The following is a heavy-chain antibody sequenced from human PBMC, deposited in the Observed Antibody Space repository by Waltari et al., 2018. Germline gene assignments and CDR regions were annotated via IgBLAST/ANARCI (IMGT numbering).Heavy chain of an antibody. D-gene: IGHD3-3*01. CDR1: GFSFSNYG. Sequence: QEQVVESGGGVVQPGGSLRLSCAASGFSFSNYGMHWFRQAPGKGVEWVATISYDGANKYHADSVKGRFTISRDNSKNTLYLQMNSLRAEETAVYYCAKDWRWEQLVYGFNIWGQGTMVTVSS. CDR3: AKDWRWEQLVYGFNI. CDR2: ISYDGANK. J-gene: IGHJ3*02. V-gene: IGHV3-30*18.